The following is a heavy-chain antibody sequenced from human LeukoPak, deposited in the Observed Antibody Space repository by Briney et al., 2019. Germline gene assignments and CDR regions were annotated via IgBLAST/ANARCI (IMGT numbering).Heavy chain of an antibody. V-gene: IGHV1-69*13. CDR1: GYSFTSYG. CDR3: ARDRYSYDLYYYYGMDV. D-gene: IGHD5-18*01. CDR2: IIPIFGTA. J-gene: IGHJ6*02. Sequence: ASVKVSCKASGYSFTSYGISWVRQAPGQGLEWMGGIIPIFGTANYAQKFQGRVTITADESTSTAYMELSSLRSEDTAVYYCARDRYSYDLYYYYGMDVWGQGTTVTVSS.